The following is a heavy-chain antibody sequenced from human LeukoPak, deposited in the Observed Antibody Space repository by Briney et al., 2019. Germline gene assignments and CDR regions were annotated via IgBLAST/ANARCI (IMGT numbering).Heavy chain of an antibody. V-gene: IGHV1-2*02. CDR2: INPNSGGT. D-gene: IGHD3-9*01. CDR3: AREYILTAYYGDY. CDR1: GYTFTGYY. Sequence: ASVKVSCKASGYTFTGYYMHWVRQAPGQGLEWMGWINPNSGGTNYAQKFQGRVTMTRDTSISTAYMELSRLRSDDTAVYYCAREYILTAYYGDYWGQGTLVTVSS. J-gene: IGHJ4*02.